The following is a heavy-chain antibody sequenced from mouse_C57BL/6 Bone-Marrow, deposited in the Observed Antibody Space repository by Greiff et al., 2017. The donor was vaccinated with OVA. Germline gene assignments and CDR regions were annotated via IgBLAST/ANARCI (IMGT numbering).Heavy chain of an antibody. CDR1: GFTFSDYY. J-gene: IGHJ2*01. CDR2: INYDGSST. Sequence: EVQVVESEGGLVQPGSSMKLSCTASGFTFSDYYMAWVRQVPEKGLEWVANINYDGSSTYYLDSLKSRFIISRDNAKNILYLQMSSLKSEDTATYYCARETDLDYWGQGTTLTVSS. D-gene: IGHD4-1*01. V-gene: IGHV5-16*01. CDR3: ARETDLDY.